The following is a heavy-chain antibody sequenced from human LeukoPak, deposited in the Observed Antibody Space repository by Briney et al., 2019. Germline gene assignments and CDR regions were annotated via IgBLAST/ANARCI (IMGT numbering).Heavy chain of an antibody. J-gene: IGHJ4*02. V-gene: IGHV3-66*01. CDR3: ASGLWFGEETDY. CDR2: IYSGGST. D-gene: IGHD3-10*01. Sequence: GGSLRLSCAASGFTVSSNYMSWVRRAPGKGLEWVSVIYSGGSTYYADSVKGRFTISRDNSKNTLYLQMNGLRAEDTAVYYCASGLWFGEETDYWGQGTLVTVSS. CDR1: GFTVSSNY.